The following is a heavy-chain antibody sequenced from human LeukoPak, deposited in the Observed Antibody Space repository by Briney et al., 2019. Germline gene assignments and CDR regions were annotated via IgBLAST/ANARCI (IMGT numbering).Heavy chain of an antibody. Sequence: GGSQRLSCAASGFTFSSYGMHWVRQPAGKGLEWVAVLWYDGSNKYCADSVKGRFTISRDNSKNTLYLQMNSLRADDTAVYYCARGPYYGGPGDYYYGMDVWGQGTTVTVSS. V-gene: IGHV3-33*01. D-gene: IGHD4-23*01. J-gene: IGHJ6*02. CDR2: LWYDGSNK. CDR1: GFTFSSYG. CDR3: ARGPYYGGPGDYYYGMDV.